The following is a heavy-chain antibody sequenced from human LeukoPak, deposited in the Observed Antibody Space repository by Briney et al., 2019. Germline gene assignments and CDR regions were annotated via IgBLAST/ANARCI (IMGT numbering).Heavy chain of an antibody. CDR2: IYYSGST. D-gene: IGHD1-26*01. CDR1: GGSISSGDYY. J-gene: IGHJ4*02. Sequence: SETLSLTCTVSGGSISSGDYYWSWIRQPPGKGLEWIGYIYYSGSTYYNPSLKSRVTISVDTSKNQFSLKLSSVTAADTAVYYCARLPIVGATDFDYWGQGTLVTVSS. V-gene: IGHV4-30-4*08. CDR3: ARLPIVGATDFDY.